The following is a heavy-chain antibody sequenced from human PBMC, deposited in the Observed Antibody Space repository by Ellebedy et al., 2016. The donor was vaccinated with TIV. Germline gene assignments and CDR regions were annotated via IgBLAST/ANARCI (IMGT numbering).Heavy chain of an antibody. CDR3: AKELVLLWFGELLPDY. Sequence: GESLKISXAASGFTFSSYAMSWVRQAPGKGLEWVSAISGSGGSTYYADSVKGRFTISRDNSKNTLYLQMNSLRAEDTAVYYCAKELVLLWFGELLPDYWGQGTLVTVSS. CDR2: ISGSGGST. J-gene: IGHJ4*02. V-gene: IGHV3-23*01. CDR1: GFTFSSYA. D-gene: IGHD3-10*01.